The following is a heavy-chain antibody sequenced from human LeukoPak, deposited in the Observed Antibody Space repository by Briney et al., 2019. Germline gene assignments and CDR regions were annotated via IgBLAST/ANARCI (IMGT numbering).Heavy chain of an antibody. CDR3: ARGFYDSSGYVLDY. CDR2: ISSNGGST. Sequence: GGSLRLSCAASGFTLSSHGMHWVRQAPGKGLEYVSAISSNGGSTYYANSVKGRFTISRDNSKNTLYLQMGSLRAEDMAVYYCARGFYDSSGYVLDYWGQGTLVTVSS. CDR1: GFTLSSHG. D-gene: IGHD3-22*01. V-gene: IGHV3-64*01. J-gene: IGHJ4*02.